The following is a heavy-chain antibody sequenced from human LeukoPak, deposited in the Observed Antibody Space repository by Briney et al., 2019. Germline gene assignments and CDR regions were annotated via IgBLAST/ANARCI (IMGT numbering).Heavy chain of an antibody. J-gene: IGHJ4*02. V-gene: IGHV4-4*02. CDR3: ARRGGGNSGFDY. D-gene: IGHD4-23*01. Sequence: SETLPLTCAVSGESISSSKWWSWVRQPPGKGLEWIGEVYHSEGTNYSPSLKSRVTISIDKSRNQFSLTLSSVTAADTAVYYCARRGGGNSGFDYWGQGTLVTVSS. CDR1: GESISSSKW. CDR2: VYHSEGT.